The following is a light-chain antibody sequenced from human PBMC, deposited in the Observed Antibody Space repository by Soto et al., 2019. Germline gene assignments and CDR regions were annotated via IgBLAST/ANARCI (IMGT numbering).Light chain of an antibody. V-gene: IGKV1-5*03. CDR2: KAS. J-gene: IGKJ4*02. Sequence: DIQMTQSPSTLSASVGDRVTFTCRASQSISNWLAWYQQKAGKAPKLLIYKASILESGVPSRFSGSASGTEFTLTISSLQPDDFATYDCQQYNSYSVTFGDGTKVEIK. CDR3: QQYNSYSVT. CDR1: QSISNW.